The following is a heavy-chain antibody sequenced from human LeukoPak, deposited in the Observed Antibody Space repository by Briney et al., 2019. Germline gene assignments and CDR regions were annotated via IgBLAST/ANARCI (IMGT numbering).Heavy chain of an antibody. D-gene: IGHD4-11*01. CDR3: VREDFGNYYFDF. J-gene: IGHJ4*02. V-gene: IGHV3-30*04. CDR2: ILQDGTIK. CDR1: GFTFSRYA. Sequence: PGGSLRLSCAASGFTFSRYAFHWVRQAPGKGLEWVAVILQDGTIKYYADSVQGRFTISRDNSKNTLYLQVHSLSTEDTAVYYCVREDFGNYYFDFWGQGTLVTVSS.